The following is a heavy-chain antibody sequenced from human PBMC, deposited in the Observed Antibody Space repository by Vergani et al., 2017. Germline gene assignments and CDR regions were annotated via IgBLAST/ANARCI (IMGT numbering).Heavy chain of an antibody. D-gene: IGHD6-19*01. CDR3: ARVSGKVQWLERNYGMDV. CDR2: IIPIFGTA. V-gene: IGHV1-69*06. Sequence: QVQLVQSGAEVKKPGSSVKVSCKASGGTFSSYAISWVRQAPGQGLEWMGGIIPIFGTANYAQKFQGRVTITADKSTSTAYMELSSLRSEDTAVYYCARVSGKVQWLERNYGMDVGGQGTTVTVSS. J-gene: IGHJ6*02. CDR1: GGTFSSYA.